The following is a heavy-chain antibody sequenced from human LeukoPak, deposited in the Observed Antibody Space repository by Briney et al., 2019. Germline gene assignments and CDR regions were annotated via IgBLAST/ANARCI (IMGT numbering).Heavy chain of an antibody. CDR2: IYSGGST. V-gene: IGHV3-66*01. CDR3: ARGLVVVAAVYWFDP. CDR1: GFTVSSNY. J-gene: IGHJ5*02. Sequence: GGSLRLSCAASGFTVSSNYMSWVRQAPGKGLEWVSVIYSGGSTYYADSVKGRFTISRDNSKNTLYLQMNSLRAEDTAVYYCARGLVVVAAVYWFDPWGQGTLVTVSS. D-gene: IGHD2-15*01.